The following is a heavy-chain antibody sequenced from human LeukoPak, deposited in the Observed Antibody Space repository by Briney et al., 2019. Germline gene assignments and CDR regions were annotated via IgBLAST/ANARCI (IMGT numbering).Heavy chain of an antibody. CDR1: GGSISGYF. V-gene: IGHV4-59*08. CDR2: IFHTGST. CDR3: ARHEPRGTYPLQD. D-gene: IGHD1-26*01. J-gene: IGHJ1*01. Sequence: LETLSLTCTVSGGSISGYFWSWIRQPPGKGLEWVAHIFHTGSTTYNPALKSRLTISVDTSNQFSLKLRSVTAADTAVYYCARHEPRGTYPLQDWGQGTLVTVSS.